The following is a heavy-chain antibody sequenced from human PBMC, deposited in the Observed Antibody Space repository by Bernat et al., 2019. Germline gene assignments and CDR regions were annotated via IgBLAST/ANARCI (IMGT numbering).Heavy chain of an antibody. D-gene: IGHD6-6*01. J-gene: IGHJ3*02. CDR3: ARGARDIAAPHHDAFDI. CDR2: ISSSGSTI. CDR1: GFTFSSYE. V-gene: IGHV3-48*03. Sequence: EVQLVESGGGLVQPGGSLRLSCAASGFTFSSYEMNWVRQAPGKGLEWGSYISSSGSTIYYADSVKGRFTISRDNAKNSLYLQMNSLRAEDTAVYYCARGARDIAAPHHDAFDIWGQGTMVTVSS.